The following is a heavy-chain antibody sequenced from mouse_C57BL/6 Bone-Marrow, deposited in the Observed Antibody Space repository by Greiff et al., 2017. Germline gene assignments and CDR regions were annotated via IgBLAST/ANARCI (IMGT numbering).Heavy chain of an antibody. V-gene: IGHV1-81*01. CDR1: GYTFTSYG. D-gene: IGHD2-1*01. J-gene: IGHJ2*01. Sequence: QVQLKQSGAELARPGASVKLSCKASGYTFTSYGISWVKQRTGQGLEWIGEIYPRSGNTYYNEKFKGKDTLTADKSSSTAYMELRSLTSEDSAVYFCARWGNPYYFDYWGQGTTLTVSS. CDR2: IYPRSGNT. CDR3: ARWGNPYYFDY.